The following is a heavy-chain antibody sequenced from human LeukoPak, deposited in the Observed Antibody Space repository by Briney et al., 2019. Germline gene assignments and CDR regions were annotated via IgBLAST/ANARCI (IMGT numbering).Heavy chain of an antibody. CDR1: GYTFSTYW. J-gene: IGHJ3*02. Sequence: GESLKISCKGSGYTFSTYWIGWVRQVPGKGVEWVGIIYPGDSDTRDSPSFQGHVTMSADKSTADLQWSSRKASDTGMYYCARHHYKGVQRAFDIWGQGTMVIVSS. CDR2: IYPGDSDT. D-gene: IGHD3-10*01. V-gene: IGHV5-51*01. CDR3: ARHHYKGVQRAFDI.